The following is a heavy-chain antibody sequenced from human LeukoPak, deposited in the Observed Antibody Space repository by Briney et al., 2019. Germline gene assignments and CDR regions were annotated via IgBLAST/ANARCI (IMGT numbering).Heavy chain of an antibody. D-gene: IGHD3-16*02. CDR1: GFTFSSYA. CDR3: ASYYVWGSYRSYYFDY. V-gene: IGHV3-23*01. Sequence: GGSLRLSCAASGFTFSSYAMSWVRQAPGKGLEWVSAISGSGGSTYYADSVKGRFTISRDNSKNTLYLQMNSLRAEDTAVYYCASYYVWGSYRSYYFDYWGQGTLVTVSS. J-gene: IGHJ4*02. CDR2: ISGSGGST.